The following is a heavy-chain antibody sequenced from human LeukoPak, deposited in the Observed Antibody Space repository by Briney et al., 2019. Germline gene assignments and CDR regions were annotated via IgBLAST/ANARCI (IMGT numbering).Heavy chain of an antibody. CDR3: ARAGATGTTHQS. J-gene: IGHJ4*02. CDR2: INHSGST. Sequence: SETLSLTCAVYGGSFSGYYWSWIRQPPGKGLEWIGEINHSGSTNYNPSLKSRVTISVDTSKNQFSLKLSSVTAADTAVYYCARAGATGTTHQSWGQGTLVTVSS. D-gene: IGHD1-7*01. CDR1: GGSFSGYY. V-gene: IGHV4-34*01.